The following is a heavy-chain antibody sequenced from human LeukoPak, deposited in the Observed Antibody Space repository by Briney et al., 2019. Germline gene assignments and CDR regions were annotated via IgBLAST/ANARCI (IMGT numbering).Heavy chain of an antibody. CDR1: GFTFSDYG. V-gene: IGHV3-74*01. CDR2: INSDGSST. J-gene: IGHJ3*02. Sequence: GGSLRLSCAASGFTFSDYGMHWVRQAPGKGLEWVSRINSDGSSTSYADSVKGRFTISRDNAKNTLYLQMNSLRAEDTAVYYCAMSYDSSGYDAFDIWGQGTMVTVSS. D-gene: IGHD3-22*01. CDR3: AMSYDSSGYDAFDI.